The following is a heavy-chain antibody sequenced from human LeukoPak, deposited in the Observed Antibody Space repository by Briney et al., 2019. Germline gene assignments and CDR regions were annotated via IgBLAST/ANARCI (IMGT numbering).Heavy chain of an antibody. CDR2: IYYSGST. Sequence: PSESLSLTCTVSGGSITSYYWSWIRQPPGKRLEWIGYIYYSGSTSYNPSLKSRVTISVDTSKNQFSLTLSSVTAADTAVYYCARVYPYYFDYWGQGTLVTVSS. V-gene: IGHV4-59*01. CDR3: ARVYPYYFDY. J-gene: IGHJ4*02. CDR1: GGSITSYY.